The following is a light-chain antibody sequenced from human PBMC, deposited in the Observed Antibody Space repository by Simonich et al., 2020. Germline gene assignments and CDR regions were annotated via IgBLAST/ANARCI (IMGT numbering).Light chain of an antibody. V-gene: IGLV2-14*03. Sequence: QSALTQPASVSGSPGQSITISCTGTSSDVGGYNYVSWYQQHPGKAHQLMIYDVSNRPSGVSNRFSGSKSGNTASLTISGLQAEDEADYYCSSYTSSSTVVFGGGTKLTVL. CDR3: SSYTSSSTVV. J-gene: IGLJ2*01. CDR2: DVS. CDR1: SSDVGGYNY.